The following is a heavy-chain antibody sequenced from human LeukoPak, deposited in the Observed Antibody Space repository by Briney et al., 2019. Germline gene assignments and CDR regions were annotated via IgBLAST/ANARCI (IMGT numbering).Heavy chain of an antibody. CDR3: AREWLVYFDY. CDR1: GGSFSGYY. V-gene: IGHV4-34*01. Sequence: DPSETLSLTCAVYGGSFSGYYLSWIRQPPGKGLEWIGEINHSGSTNYNPSLKSRVTISVDTSKNQFSLKLSSATAADTAVYYCAREWLVYFDYWGQGTLVTVSS. CDR2: INHSGST. J-gene: IGHJ4*02. D-gene: IGHD6-19*01.